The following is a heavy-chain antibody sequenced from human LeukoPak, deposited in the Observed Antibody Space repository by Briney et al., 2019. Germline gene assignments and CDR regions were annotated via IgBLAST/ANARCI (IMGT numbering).Heavy chain of an antibody. CDR2: IKQDGSEK. CDR3: VEGGAARFDY. Sequence: GGSLRLSCAASGFTFSSYWMSWVRQAPGKGLEWVANIKQDGSEKYYVDSVKGRSTISRDNAKNLLYLQMNSLRAEDTAVYYCVEGGAARFDYWGQGTLVAVSS. J-gene: IGHJ4*02. D-gene: IGHD5-18*01. CDR1: GFTFSSYW. V-gene: IGHV3-7*03.